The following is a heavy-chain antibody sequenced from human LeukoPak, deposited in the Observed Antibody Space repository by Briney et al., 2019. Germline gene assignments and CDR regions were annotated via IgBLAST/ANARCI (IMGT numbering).Heavy chain of an antibody. V-gene: IGHV3-33*01. CDR2: IWYDGNNK. J-gene: IGHJ4*02. CDR3: ASDSSGSVDY. Sequence: GRSLRLSCAASGFTFSSYGMHWVRQAPGKGLEWVAVIWYDGNNKYYADSVKGRFTISRDNSKNTLYLQMNSLRAEDTAVYYLASDSSGSVDYWGQGTLVTVSS. CDR1: GFTFSSYG. D-gene: IGHD3-22*01.